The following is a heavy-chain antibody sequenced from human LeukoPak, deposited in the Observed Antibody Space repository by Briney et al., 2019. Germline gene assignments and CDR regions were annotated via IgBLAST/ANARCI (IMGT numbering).Heavy chain of an antibody. CDR3: ARIVGAFGGGPDNWFDP. J-gene: IGHJ5*02. D-gene: IGHD1-26*01. Sequence: ASVKVSCKASGYTFTSYYMHWVRQAPGQGLEWMGIINPSGGSTSYAQKLQGRVTMTTDTSTSTAYMELRSLRSDDTAVYYCARIVGAFGGGPDNWFDPWGQGTLVTVSS. V-gene: IGHV1-46*01. CDR1: GYTFTSYY. CDR2: INPSGGST.